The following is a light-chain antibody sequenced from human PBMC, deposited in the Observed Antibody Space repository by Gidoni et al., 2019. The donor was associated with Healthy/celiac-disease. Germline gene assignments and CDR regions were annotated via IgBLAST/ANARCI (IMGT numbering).Light chain of an antibody. J-gene: IGKJ4*01. Sequence: DIFMPHSPLSLPVTPGEPASISCMSSQSLLHSNGSNYLDCYLQNPGQAPQLLIYLGSNRASGVPDRFSGSGSGTDFTLKISRVEAEEVGVYYCMQALQTPLTFGGGTKVEIK. CDR3: MQALQTPLT. CDR2: LGS. CDR1: QSLLHSNGSNY. V-gene: IGKV2-28*01.